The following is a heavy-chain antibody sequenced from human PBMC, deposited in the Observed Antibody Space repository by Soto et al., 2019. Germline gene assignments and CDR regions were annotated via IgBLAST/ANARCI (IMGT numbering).Heavy chain of an antibody. V-gene: IGHV3-72*01. D-gene: IGHD3-22*01. CDR2: SRDKPQGYST. J-gene: IGHJ4*02. Sequence: EVQLVESGGGLVQPGGSLRLSCAGSGFTLSDHYIDWVRQAPGKGLEWVGRSRDKPQGYSTAYAASVKGRFTTSRDESKNSAYLKMNSLKTEDTAVYYCGRATYFSDSSGYTRCLDYWGQGTLVTVSS. CDR3: GRATYFSDSSGYTRCLDY. CDR1: GFTLSDHY.